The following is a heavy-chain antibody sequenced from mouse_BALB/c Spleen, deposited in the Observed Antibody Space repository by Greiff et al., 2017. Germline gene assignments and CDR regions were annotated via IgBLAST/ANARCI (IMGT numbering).Heavy chain of an antibody. Sequence: QVQLKESGAELAKPGASVKMSCKASGYTFTSYWMHWVKQRPGQGLEWIGYINPSTGYTEYNQKFKDKATLTADKSSSAAYMQLSSLTSEDSAVYYCARSYYGSGDYFDYWGQGTTLTVSS. CDR1: GYTFTSYW. CDR2: INPSTGYT. J-gene: IGHJ2*01. V-gene: IGHV1-7*01. D-gene: IGHD1-1*01. CDR3: ARSYYGSGDYFDY.